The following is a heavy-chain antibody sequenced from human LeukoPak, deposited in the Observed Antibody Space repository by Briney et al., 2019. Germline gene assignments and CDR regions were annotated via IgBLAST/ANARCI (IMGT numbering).Heavy chain of an antibody. Sequence: GASVKVSCKASGYTFTSYDIHWVRQATGQGLEWMGWVNPNNGDTGYAQKFQGRVTVTRDTSISTAYMELSSLRSEDTAVYYCARTSWMIGYDSSDYFDYWGQGTLVPVSS. D-gene: IGHD3-22*01. CDR1: GYTFTSYD. J-gene: IGHJ4*02. CDR2: VNPNNGDT. V-gene: IGHV1-8*01. CDR3: ARTSWMIGYDSSDYFDY.